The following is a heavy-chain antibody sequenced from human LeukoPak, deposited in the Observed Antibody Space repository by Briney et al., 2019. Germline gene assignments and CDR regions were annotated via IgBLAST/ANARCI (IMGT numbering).Heavy chain of an antibody. CDR3: ARDYGYDSIDY. CDR1: GFTFSSCA. CDR2: ISYDGSNK. V-gene: IGHV3-30*04. J-gene: IGHJ4*02. D-gene: IGHD5-12*01. Sequence: GRSLRLSCAASGFTFSSCAMHWVRQAPGKGLEWVAVISYDGSNKYYADSVKGRFTISRDNSKNTLYLQMNSLRAEDTAVYYCARDYGYDSIDYWGQGTLVTVSS.